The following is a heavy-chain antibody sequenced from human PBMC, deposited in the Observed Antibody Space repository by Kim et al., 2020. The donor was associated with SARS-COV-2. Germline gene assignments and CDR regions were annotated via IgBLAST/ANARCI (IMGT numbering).Heavy chain of an antibody. CDR1: GYTFTSYG. J-gene: IGHJ5*02. Sequence: ASVKVSCKASGYTFTSYGISWVRQAPGQGLEWMGWISAYNGNTNYAQKLQGRVTMTTDTSTSTAYMELRSLRSDDTAVYYCARSFRRYYYDSSGPWGQGTLVTVSS. D-gene: IGHD3-22*01. CDR2: ISAYNGNT. V-gene: IGHV1-18*01. CDR3: ARSFRRYYYDSSGP.